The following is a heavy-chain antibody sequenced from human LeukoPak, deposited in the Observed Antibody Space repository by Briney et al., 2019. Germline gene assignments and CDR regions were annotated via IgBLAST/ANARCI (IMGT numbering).Heavy chain of an antibody. CDR3: AREYYYDSSGYPRDNNWFDP. CDR1: GFTFSKFW. J-gene: IGHJ5*02. Sequence: PGGSLRLSCAASGFTFSKFWMSWVRQAPGKGLEWVANIKQDGSEKYYLDSVKGRFTISRDNAKNSLYLQMNSLRAEDTAVYYCAREYYYDSSGYPRDNNWFDPWGQGTLVTVSS. D-gene: IGHD3-22*01. CDR2: IKQDGSEK. V-gene: IGHV3-7*01.